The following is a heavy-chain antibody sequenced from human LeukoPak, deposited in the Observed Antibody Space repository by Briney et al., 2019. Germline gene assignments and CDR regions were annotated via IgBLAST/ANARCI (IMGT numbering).Heavy chain of an antibody. D-gene: IGHD5-12*01. Sequence: ASVKVSCKASGYIFTGYYMHWVRQAPGQGLEWMGWINPNSGGTIYAQNFQGRVTMTRDTSISTAYMELSRLRSDDTAVYYCARELKEYSGYHWDYYFDYWGQGTLVTVSS. CDR2: INPNSGGT. CDR3: ARELKEYSGYHWDYYFDY. J-gene: IGHJ4*02. V-gene: IGHV1-2*02. CDR1: GYIFTGYY.